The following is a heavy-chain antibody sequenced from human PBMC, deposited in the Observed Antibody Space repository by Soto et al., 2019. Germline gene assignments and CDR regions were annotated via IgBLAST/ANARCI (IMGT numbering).Heavy chain of an antibody. Sequence: QVQLAQSGAEVKKPGASVKVSCKASGYTFTNYGISWVRQAPGQGLEWMGWKSTYNGNTNYAHKLQGRVTMTTDTPTSTAIMELRSLISDDPSVYYCARDRQAGFWCQGTPVTVSS. J-gene: IGHJ4*02. CDR1: GYTFTNYG. V-gene: IGHV1-18*01. CDR3: ARDRQAGF. CDR2: KSTYNGNT. D-gene: IGHD6-6*01.